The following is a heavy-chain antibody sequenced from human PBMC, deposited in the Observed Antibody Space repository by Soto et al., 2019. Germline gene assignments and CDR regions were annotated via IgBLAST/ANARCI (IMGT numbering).Heavy chain of an antibody. CDR1: GGSISSSSYY. CDR2: IYYSGST. D-gene: IGHD2-15*01. CDR3: ARHYCSGGSCHPWFDP. J-gene: IGHJ5*02. V-gene: IGHV4-39*01. Sequence: SETLSLTCTVSGGSISSSSYYWGWIRQPPGKGLEWIGSIYYSGSTYYNPSLKSRVTISVDTSKNQFSLKLSSVTAADTAVYYCARHYCSGGSCHPWFDPWGQGTLVTVSS.